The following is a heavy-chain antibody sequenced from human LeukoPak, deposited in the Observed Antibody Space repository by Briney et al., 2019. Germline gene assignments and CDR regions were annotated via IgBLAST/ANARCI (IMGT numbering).Heavy chain of an antibody. V-gene: IGHV3-30*04. D-gene: IGHD6-19*01. CDR2: ISYDGSNK. Sequence: GRSLRLSCAASGFTFSSYAMHWVRQAPGKGLEWVAVISYDGSNKYYADSVKGRFTISRDNSKNTLYLQMNSLRAEDTAVYYCARGYSSGWSHFDYWGQGTLVTVSS. J-gene: IGHJ4*02. CDR3: ARGYSSGWSHFDY. CDR1: GFTFSSYA.